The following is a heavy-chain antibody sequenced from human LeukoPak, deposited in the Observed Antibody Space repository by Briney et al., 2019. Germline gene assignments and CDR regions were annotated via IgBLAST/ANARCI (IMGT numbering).Heavy chain of an antibody. V-gene: IGHV3-21*01. CDR2: ISSDSTTYT. CDR1: GFTFSGYN. CDR3: ASPRINDSGGNCDY. J-gene: IGHJ4*02. Sequence: GGSLRLSCVASGFTFSGYNMNWVRQAPGKGLEWVSSISSDSTTYTYYAASVKGRFTISRDNAKNSLYLQMKRLRGEHMAVYYCASPRINDSGGNCDYWGEGPVLTLSS. D-gene: IGHD4-23*01.